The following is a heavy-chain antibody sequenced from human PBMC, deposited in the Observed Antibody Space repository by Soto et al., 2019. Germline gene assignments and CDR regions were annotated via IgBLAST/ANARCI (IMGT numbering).Heavy chain of an antibody. CDR2: MNEDANTK. CDR3: AAYNTSRHAAFDI. J-gene: IGHJ3*02. D-gene: IGHD1-20*01. Sequence: GGSLRLSCEVSGFSFKTYWMSWVRQAPGKGLEWLANMNEDANTKYYVDSVKGRFTIMGDSAGNSLFLKMASLRAEDTAVYFCAAYNTSRHAAFDIWGRGTLVTVSS. V-gene: IGHV3-7*01. CDR1: GFSFKTYW.